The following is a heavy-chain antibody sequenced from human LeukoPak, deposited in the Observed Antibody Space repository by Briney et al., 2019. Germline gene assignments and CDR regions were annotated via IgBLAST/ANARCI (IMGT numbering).Heavy chain of an antibody. CDR1: GYTFTTSW. V-gene: IGHV5-51*01. CDR3: AILNHPDGRVY. J-gene: IGHJ4*02. Sequence: GESLKISCQGFGYTFTTSWIGWVRQLPGEGQEWMAIIYAGNSDTKYSPSFQGQVSISTDRSISTAYLQWSSLQASDTAIYYCAILNHPDGRVYWGQGTPVTVSS. D-gene: IGHD5-24*01. CDR2: IYAGNSDT.